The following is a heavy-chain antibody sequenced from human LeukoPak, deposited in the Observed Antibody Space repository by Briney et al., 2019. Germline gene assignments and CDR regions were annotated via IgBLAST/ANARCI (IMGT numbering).Heavy chain of an antibody. CDR1: GGSISSYY. Sequence: PSETLSLTCTASGGSISSYYWSWIRQPPGKGLEWIGYIYYSGSTNYNPSLKSRVTTSVDTSKNQFSLKLSSVTAADTAVYYCARTTESDAFDIWGQGTMVTVSS. V-gene: IGHV4-59*08. D-gene: IGHD4-17*01. CDR2: IYYSGST. CDR3: ARTTESDAFDI. J-gene: IGHJ3*02.